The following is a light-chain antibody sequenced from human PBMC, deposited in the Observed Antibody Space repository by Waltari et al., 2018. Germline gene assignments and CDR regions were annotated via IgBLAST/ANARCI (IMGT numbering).Light chain of an antibody. Sequence: QSVLTQPPSASRAPGQRVTISCSGSSSDIGSNYGYWFPQIPGPAPKLLTHRNNRRPSGVPDRFSGSKSGTSASLAISGLRSEDETDYYCAAWDDNLRLWVFGGGTMLTVL. CDR1: SSDIGSNY. V-gene: IGLV1-47*01. CDR2: RNN. J-gene: IGLJ3*02. CDR3: AAWDDNLRLWV.